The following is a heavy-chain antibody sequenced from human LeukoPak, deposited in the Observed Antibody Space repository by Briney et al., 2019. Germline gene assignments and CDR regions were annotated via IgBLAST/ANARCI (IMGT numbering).Heavy chain of an antibody. CDR1: GYTFTGYY. J-gene: IGHJ5*02. CDR3: ARSRRAVADRGWFDP. V-gene: IGHV1-2*02. D-gene: IGHD6-19*01. Sequence: ASVKVSCKASGYTFTGYYMHWVRQAPGQGLEWMGWINPNSVGTNYAQKFQGRVTMTRDTSISTAYMELSRLRSDDTAVYYCARSRRAVADRGWFDPWGQGTLVTVSS. CDR2: INPNSVGT.